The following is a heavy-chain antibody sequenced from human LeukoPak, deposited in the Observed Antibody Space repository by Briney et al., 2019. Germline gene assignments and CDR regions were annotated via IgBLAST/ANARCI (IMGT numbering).Heavy chain of an antibody. V-gene: IGHV1-2*02. D-gene: IGHD3-16*02. CDR3: ARGSPRMITFGGVIVTLSFDY. CDR2: INPNSGGT. Sequence: ASVKVSCKASGYTFTGYYMHWVRQAPGQGLEWMGWINPNSGGTNYAQKFQGRVTMTRDTSISTAYMELSRLRFDDTAVYYCARGSPRMITFGGVIVTLSFDYWGQGTLVTVSS. J-gene: IGHJ4*02. CDR1: GYTFTGYY.